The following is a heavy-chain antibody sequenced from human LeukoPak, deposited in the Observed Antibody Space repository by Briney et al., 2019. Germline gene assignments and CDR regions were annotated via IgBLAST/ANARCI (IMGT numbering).Heavy chain of an antibody. J-gene: IGHJ4*02. Sequence: GGSLRLSCAASGFTFSSYGMHWVRQAPGKGLEWVAVTSYDGSNKYYADSVKGRFTISRDNSKNTLYLQMNSLRPEDTAVYYCAKDQGYSYGYVSYWGQGTLVTVSS. CDR2: TSYDGSNK. V-gene: IGHV3-30*18. CDR1: GFTFSSYG. CDR3: AKDQGYSYGYVSY. D-gene: IGHD5-18*01.